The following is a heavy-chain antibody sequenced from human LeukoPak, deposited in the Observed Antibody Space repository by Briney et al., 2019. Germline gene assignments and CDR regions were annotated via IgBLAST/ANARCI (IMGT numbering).Heavy chain of an antibody. V-gene: IGHV1-2*02. J-gene: IGHJ3*02. CDR3: ARAARRELLNAFDI. D-gene: IGHD1-26*01. Sequence: ASVKVSCKASGCTFTGYYMHWVRQAPGQGLEWVGWINPNSGGTNYAQKFQGRVTMTRDTSISTAYMELSRLRSDDTAVYYCARAARRELLNAFDIWGQGTMVTVSS. CDR1: GCTFTGYY. CDR2: INPNSGGT.